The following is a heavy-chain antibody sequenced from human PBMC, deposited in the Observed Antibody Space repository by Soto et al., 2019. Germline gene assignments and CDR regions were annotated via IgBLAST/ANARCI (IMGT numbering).Heavy chain of an antibody. Sequence: PGGSLRLSCAASGFTFSSYAMSWVRQAPGKGLEWVSAISGSGGSTYYADSVKGRFTISRDNSKNTLYLQMNSLRAEDTAVYYCAKETAAGDYYYYGMDVWGQGTTVTVSS. V-gene: IGHV3-23*01. D-gene: IGHD6-13*01. J-gene: IGHJ6*02. CDR3: AKETAAGDYYYYGMDV. CDR1: GFTFSSYA. CDR2: ISGSGGST.